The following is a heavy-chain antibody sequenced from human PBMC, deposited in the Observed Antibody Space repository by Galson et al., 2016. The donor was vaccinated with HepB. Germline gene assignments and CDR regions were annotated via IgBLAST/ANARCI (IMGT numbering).Heavy chain of an antibody. CDR1: GFTFSSYP. J-gene: IGHJ5*02. V-gene: IGHV3-30-3*01. CDR3: ARDPLIGYGDWFDR. Sequence: SLRLSCAASGFTFSSYPMHWVRQAPGKGLEWVAVIAYDRSNVIYADSVKGRFTISRDDSKNTLYLQMNSLRAEDTAVYYCARDPLIGYGDWFDRWGQGTLVTVSS. CDR2: IAYDRSNV. D-gene: IGHD3-9*01.